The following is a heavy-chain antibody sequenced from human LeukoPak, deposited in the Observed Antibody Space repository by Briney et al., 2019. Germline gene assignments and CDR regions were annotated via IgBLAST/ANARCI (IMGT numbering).Heavy chain of an antibody. CDR3: ARERGGNSPFDS. CDR2: INPNNGGT. J-gene: IGHJ4*02. D-gene: IGHD4-23*01. Sequence: GASVKVSCKASGYTFTGYYMHWVRQAPGQGLEWMGWINPNNGGTNYAQKFQGRVTMTRDTSISTAYMELSRLRFDDTAVYYCARERGGNSPFDSWGQGTLVTVSS. CDR1: GYTFTGYY. V-gene: IGHV1-2*02.